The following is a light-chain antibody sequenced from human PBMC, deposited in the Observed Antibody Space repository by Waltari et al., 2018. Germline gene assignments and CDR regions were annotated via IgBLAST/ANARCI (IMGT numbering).Light chain of an antibody. V-gene: IGKV4-1*01. Sequence: LYSSNNKNYLSWYQQKPGQPPKLLIYLASTRQSGVPDRFSGSGSGTDFTLTISSLQTEDVAVYYCQQYYSTPWTFGQGTKVEIK. J-gene: IGKJ1*01. CDR3: QQYYSTPWT. CDR1: LYSSNNKNY. CDR2: LAS.